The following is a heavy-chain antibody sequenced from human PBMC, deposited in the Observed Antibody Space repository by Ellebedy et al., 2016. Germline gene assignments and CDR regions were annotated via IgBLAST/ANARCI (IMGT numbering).Heavy chain of an antibody. J-gene: IGHJ4*02. V-gene: IGHV4-59*01. Sequence: SETLSLTCTVSGGSISSYYWSWIRQPPGKGLEWIGYIYYRGSTNYNPSLKSRATISVDTSKNLFSLKLSSVTAADTAVYFCARENWNYGVPQFDYWGQGTLVTVSS. D-gene: IGHD1-7*01. CDR3: ARENWNYGVPQFDY. CDR1: GGSISSYY. CDR2: IYYRGST.